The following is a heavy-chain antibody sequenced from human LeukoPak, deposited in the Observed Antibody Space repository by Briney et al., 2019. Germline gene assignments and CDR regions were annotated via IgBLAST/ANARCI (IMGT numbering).Heavy chain of an antibody. CDR3: AREMRFGSGPGAFDI. CDR2: TYTTGST. J-gene: IGHJ3*02. V-gene: IGHV4-4*07. Sequence: PSETLSLTCTVSGGSISTYYWGWIRQPAGKGLEWIGRTYTTGSTNYNPSLKSRVTMSVDTSKNQFSLKLSSVTAADSAVYYCAREMRFGSGPGAFDIWSQGTMVTVSS. D-gene: IGHD3-10*01. CDR1: GGSISTYY.